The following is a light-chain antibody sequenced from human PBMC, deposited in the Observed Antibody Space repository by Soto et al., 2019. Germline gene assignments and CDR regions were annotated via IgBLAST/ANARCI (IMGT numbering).Light chain of an antibody. Sequence: EIVLTQSPATLSLSPGDRATLSYRASQSVSNFLAWYQHKPGQPPRLLIYDASNRASGIPARFTGSGFGTDFTLTISSLEPEDSAVYYCQHRSAWWTFGQGTKVEIK. J-gene: IGKJ1*01. CDR1: QSVSNF. V-gene: IGKV3-11*01. CDR3: QHRSAWWT. CDR2: DAS.